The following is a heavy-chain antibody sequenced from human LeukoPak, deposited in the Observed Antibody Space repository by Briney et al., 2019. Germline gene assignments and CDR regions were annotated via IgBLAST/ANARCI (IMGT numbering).Heavy chain of an antibody. V-gene: IGHV4-4*02. D-gene: IGHD6-19*01. CDR1: GGSISSSNW. CDR3: ARDLMSMGPAPIAVAVP. Sequence: PSETLSLTCAVSGGSISSSNWWSWVRQPPGKGLEWIGEIYHSGSTNYNPSLKSRVAISVDKSKNQFSLKLSSVTAADTAVYYCARDLMSMGPAPIAVAVPWGQGTLVTVSS. CDR2: IYHSGST. J-gene: IGHJ5*02.